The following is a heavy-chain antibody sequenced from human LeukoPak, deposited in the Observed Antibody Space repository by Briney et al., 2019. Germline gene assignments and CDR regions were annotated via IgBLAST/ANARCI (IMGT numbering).Heavy chain of an antibody. CDR2: INHSGST. CDR3: ARVSTPVVVVPAATIAARPGGHFDY. D-gene: IGHD2-2*01. Sequence: SETLSLTCAVYGGSFSGYYWSWIRQPPGKGPEWIGEINHSGSTNYNPSLKSRVTISVDTSKNQFSLKLSSVTAADTAVYYCARVSTPVVVVPAATIAARPGGHFDYWGQGTLVTVSS. J-gene: IGHJ4*02. V-gene: IGHV4-34*01. CDR1: GGSFSGYY.